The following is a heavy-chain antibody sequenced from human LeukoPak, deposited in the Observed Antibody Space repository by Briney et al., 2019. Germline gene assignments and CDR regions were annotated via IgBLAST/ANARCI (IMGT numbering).Heavy chain of an antibody. V-gene: IGHV3-43D*03. CDR2: ISWNGGST. D-gene: IGHD2-2*02. CDR1: GFTFDDYA. CDR3: AKDRLKYCSSTSCYIPKR. Sequence: GGSLRLSCTASGFTFDDYAMHWVRHAPGKGLEWVSLISWNGGSTYYADSVKGRLTISRVNSKNSLYLQMNSLRAEDTALYYCAKDRLKYCSSTSCYIPKRWGQGTLVTVSS. J-gene: IGHJ4*02.